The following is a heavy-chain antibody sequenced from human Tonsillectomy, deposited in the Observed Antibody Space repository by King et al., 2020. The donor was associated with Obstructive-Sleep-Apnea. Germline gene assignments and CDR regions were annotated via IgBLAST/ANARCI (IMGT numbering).Heavy chain of an antibody. D-gene: IGHD6-19*01. CDR1: GFTFSSYG. CDR2: IRSDGSNK. CDR3: AKDAPPEDSNGWPYYFDY. J-gene: IGHJ4*02. V-gene: IGHV3-30*02. Sequence: VQLVESGGGVVQPGGSLRLSCAASGFTFSSYGMHWVLQAPGKGLEWVAFIRSDGSNKYYGDSVKGRFTISRDNSNNTLYLQMNSLRAEDTALYYCAKDAPPEDSNGWPYYFDYWGQGTLVTVSS.